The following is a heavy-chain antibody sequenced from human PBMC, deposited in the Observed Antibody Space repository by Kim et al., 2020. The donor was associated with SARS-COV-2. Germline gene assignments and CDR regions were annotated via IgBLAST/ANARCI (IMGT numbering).Heavy chain of an antibody. CDR3: AKLRGKVRQYFVVVVAAIRGY. V-gene: IGHV3-23*01. CDR1: GFTFSSYA. J-gene: IGHJ4*01. Sequence: GGSLRLSCAASGFTFSSYAMSWVRQAPGKGLEWVSAISGSGGSTYYADSVKGRFTISRDNSKNTLYLQMNSLRAEDTAVYYCAKLRGKVRQYFVVVVAAIRGYWGQGALVTVSS. CDR2: ISGSGGST. D-gene: IGHD2-15*01.